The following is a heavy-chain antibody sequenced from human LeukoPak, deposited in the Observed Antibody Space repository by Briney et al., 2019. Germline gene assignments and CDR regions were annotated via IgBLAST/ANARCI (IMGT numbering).Heavy chain of an antibody. V-gene: IGHV3-33*01. CDR3: ARGHIGYCSGGSCYSYFDY. CDR2: IWYDGSNK. Sequence: PGRSLRLSCAASGFTFSSYGMHWVRQAPGKGLEAVAVIWYDGSNKYYADSVKGRFTISRDNSKNTLYLQMNSLRAEDTAVYYCARGHIGYCSGGSCYSYFDYWGQGTLVTVSS. D-gene: IGHD2-15*01. J-gene: IGHJ4*02. CDR1: GFTFSSYG.